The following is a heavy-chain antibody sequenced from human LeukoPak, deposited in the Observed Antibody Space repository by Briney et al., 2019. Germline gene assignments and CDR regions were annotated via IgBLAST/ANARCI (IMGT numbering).Heavy chain of an antibody. CDR3: ASTRDLGLFDY. J-gene: IGHJ4*02. CDR1: GYTFTSYG. CDR2: ISAYNGNT. V-gene: IGHV1-18*01. Sequence: GASVKVSCKASGYTFTSYGISWVRQAPGQGLEWMGWISAYNGNTNYAQKLQGRVTMTTDTSTSTAYMERRSLRSDDTAVYYCASTRDLGLFDYWGQGTLVTVSS.